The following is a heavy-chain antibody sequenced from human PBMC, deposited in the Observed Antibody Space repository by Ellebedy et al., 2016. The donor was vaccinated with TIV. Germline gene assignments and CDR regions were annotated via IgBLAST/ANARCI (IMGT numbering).Heavy chain of an antibody. Sequence: GGSLRLXXAASGFTFSTYWMSWVRQAPGKGLEWVANIKQDGSEKNYVDSVKGRFTISRDNAKNTVYLQMNSLRAEDTAVYYCAREKVLSVWGQGTTVTVSS. CDR2: IKQDGSEK. D-gene: IGHD4/OR15-4a*01. V-gene: IGHV3-7*04. CDR1: GFTFSTYW. CDR3: AREKVLSV. J-gene: IGHJ6*02.